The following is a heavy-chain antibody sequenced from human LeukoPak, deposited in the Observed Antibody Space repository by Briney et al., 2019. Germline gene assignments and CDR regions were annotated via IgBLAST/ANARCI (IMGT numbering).Heavy chain of an antibody. Sequence: PSETLSLTCTVSGGSISSSSYYWGWIRQPPGKGLEWIGSIYYSGSTYYNSSLKSRVTISVDTSKNQFSLKLSSVTAADTAVYYCARHLDYYDTSGYYLHYYYCYMDVWGKGTTVTISS. V-gene: IGHV4-39*01. D-gene: IGHD3-22*01. CDR3: ARHLDYYDTSGYYLHYYYCYMDV. J-gene: IGHJ6*03. CDR2: IYYSGST. CDR1: GGSISSSSYY.